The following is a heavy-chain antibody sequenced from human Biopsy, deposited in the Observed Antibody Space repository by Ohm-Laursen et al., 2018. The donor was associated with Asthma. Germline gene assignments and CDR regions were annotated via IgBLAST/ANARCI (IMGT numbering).Heavy chain of an antibody. D-gene: IGHD2-2*01. V-gene: IGHV1-46*01. CDR3: AREATSGEVPFGYFYALDV. CDR1: GYTFIGYP. J-gene: IGHJ6*04. Sequence: ASVKVSCKTSGYTFIGYPIHWVRQAPGQGLEWMGMINPFGGSSNFAQKFQGRLTMTRDTSTRTVYMELSSLRSEDTAVYYCAREATSGEVPFGYFYALDVWGEGTTVTVSS. CDR2: INPFGGSS.